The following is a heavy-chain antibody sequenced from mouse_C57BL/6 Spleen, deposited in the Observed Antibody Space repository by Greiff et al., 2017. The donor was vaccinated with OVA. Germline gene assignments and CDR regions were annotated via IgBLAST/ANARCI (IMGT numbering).Heavy chain of an antibody. D-gene: IGHD1-1*01. CDR2: INPGSGGT. CDR3: ARTISTVAFDY. CDR1: GYAFTNYL. Sequence: VQLQQSGAELVRPGTSVKVSCKASGYAFTNYLIEWVKQRPGQGLEWIGVINPGSGGTNYNEKFKGKATLTADKSSSTAYMQLSSLTSEDSAVYFCARTISTVAFDYWGQGTTLTVSS. V-gene: IGHV1-54*01. J-gene: IGHJ2*01.